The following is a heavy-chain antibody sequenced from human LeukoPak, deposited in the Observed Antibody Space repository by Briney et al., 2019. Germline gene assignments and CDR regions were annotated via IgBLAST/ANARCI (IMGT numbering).Heavy chain of an antibody. J-gene: IGHJ4*02. Sequence: NPSETLSLTCTVSGGSISSYYWSWIRQPAGKGLEWIGRIYTSGSTNYNPSLKSRVTMSVDTSKNQFSLKLSSMTAADTAVYYCARDGWLGDPSRFDYWGQGTLVTVSS. CDR2: IYTSGST. CDR1: GGSISSYY. V-gene: IGHV4-4*07. CDR3: ARDGWLGDPSRFDY. D-gene: IGHD4-17*01.